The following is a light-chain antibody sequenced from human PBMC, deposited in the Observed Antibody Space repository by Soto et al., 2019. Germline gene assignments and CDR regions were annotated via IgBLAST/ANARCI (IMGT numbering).Light chain of an antibody. CDR1: QYINTR. Sequence: EIVLTQSPATLSSFRGDRVTLSCRASQYINTRLARYQHRPGQAPRLLIYQTSIRAAGIPARFSASGSGTDFTLTISDVQPEDFALYYCHQRQSWPRTFGQGTKVDIK. V-gene: IGKV3-11*01. CDR2: QTS. J-gene: IGKJ1*01. CDR3: HQRQSWPRT.